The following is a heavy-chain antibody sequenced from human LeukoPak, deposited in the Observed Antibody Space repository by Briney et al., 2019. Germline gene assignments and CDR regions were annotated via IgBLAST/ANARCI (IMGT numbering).Heavy chain of an antibody. V-gene: IGHV1-2*02. D-gene: IGHD4-11*01. CDR1: GYTFTGYY. CDR3: ASDLMDYSNPMDV. J-gene: IGHJ6*03. Sequence: ASVKVSCKASGYTFTGYYMHWVRQAPGQGLEGMGWINPNGGGTNYAQKFQGRVTMTRDTSIGTAYMELSRVRSDDTAVYYCASDLMDYSNPMDVWGKGTTVTVSS. CDR2: INPNGGGT.